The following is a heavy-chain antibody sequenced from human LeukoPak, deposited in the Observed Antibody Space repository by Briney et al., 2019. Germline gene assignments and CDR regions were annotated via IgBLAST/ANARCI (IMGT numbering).Heavy chain of an antibody. CDR2: ISGSGGST. Sequence: GGTLRLSCAASGFTFSSYGMSWVRQAPGKGLEWVSAISGSGGSTYYADSVKGRFTISRDNSKNTLYLQMNSLRAEDTAVYYCAKDHYYGSGSYGGVDPWGQGTLVTVSS. CDR3: AKDHYYGSGSYGGVDP. J-gene: IGHJ5*02. D-gene: IGHD3-10*01. CDR1: GFTFSSYG. V-gene: IGHV3-23*01.